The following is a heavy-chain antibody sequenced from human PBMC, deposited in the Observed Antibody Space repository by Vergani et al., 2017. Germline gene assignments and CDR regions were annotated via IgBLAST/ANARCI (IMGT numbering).Heavy chain of an antibody. D-gene: IGHD6-13*01. CDR1: GSSISSYY. Sequence: QVQLQESGPGLVKPSETLSLTCTVSGSSISSYYWSWIRQPAGKGLEWIGRIYTSGSTNYNPSLKSRVTMSVDTSKNQFSLKLSSVTAADTAVYYCARGKQVFYYYYYMDVWGKGTTVTVSS. J-gene: IGHJ6*03. CDR3: ARGKQVFYYYYYMDV. V-gene: IGHV4-4*07. CDR2: IYTSGST.